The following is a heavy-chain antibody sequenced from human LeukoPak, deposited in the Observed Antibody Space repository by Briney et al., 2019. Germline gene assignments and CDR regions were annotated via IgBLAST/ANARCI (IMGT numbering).Heavy chain of an antibody. V-gene: IGHV4-38-2*02. CDR1: GYYISSGYY. J-gene: IGHJ2*01. CDR2: IYHSGST. Sequence: PSETLSHTCTVSGYYISSGYYWGWIRQPRGKGLQWIRGIYHSGSTYYNPSLKSQVTISVDTSKNQFSLKLRSLTAADTAVYYCARHEHSSSWSPPEYFDVWGRGALVTVSS. CDR3: ARHEHSSSWSPPEYFDV. D-gene: IGHD6-13*01.